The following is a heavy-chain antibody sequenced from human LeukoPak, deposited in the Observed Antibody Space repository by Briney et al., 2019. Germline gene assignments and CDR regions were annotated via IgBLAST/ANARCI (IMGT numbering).Heavy chain of an antibody. CDR3: AKDTDYYDSSGYYSFDY. V-gene: IGHV3-64*01. D-gene: IGHD3-22*01. Sequence: GGSLRLSCAVSGFTFSSYAMHWVRQAPGKGLKYVSAISYNGRGTHYAHSVKGRFTISRDNSKNTLYLQMNSLRAEDTAVYYCAKDTDYYDSSGYYSFDYWGQGTLVTVSS. CDR1: GFTFSSYA. CDR2: ISYNGRGT. J-gene: IGHJ4*02.